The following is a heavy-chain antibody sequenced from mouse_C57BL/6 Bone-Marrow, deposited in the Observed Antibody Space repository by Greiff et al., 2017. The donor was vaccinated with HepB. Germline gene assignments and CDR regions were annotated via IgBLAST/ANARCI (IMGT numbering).Heavy chain of an antibody. CDR2: IRNKANGYTT. V-gene: IGHV7-3*01. D-gene: IGHD4-1*02. CDR1: GFTFTDYY. Sequence: EVMLVESGGGLVQPGGSLSLSCAASGFTFTDYYMSWVRQPPGKALEWLGFIRNKANGYTTEYSASVKVRFTISRDNSQSILDLQMNALRAEDSATYYCARSTGTCYFDYWGQGTTLTVSS. CDR3: ARSTGTCYFDY. J-gene: IGHJ2*01.